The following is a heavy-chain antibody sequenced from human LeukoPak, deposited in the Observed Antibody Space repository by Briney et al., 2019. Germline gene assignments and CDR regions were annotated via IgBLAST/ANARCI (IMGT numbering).Heavy chain of an antibody. CDR1: GFTFSSYE. CDR2: ISSSGSTI. CDR3: AELGIAMIGGV. V-gene: IGHV3-48*03. Sequence: GGSLRLSCAASGFTFSSYEMNWVRQAPGKGLEWVSYISSSGSTIYYADSVKGRFTISRDNAKNSLYPQMNSLRAEDTAVYYCAELGIAMIGGVWGKGTTVTISS. D-gene: IGHD3-10*02. J-gene: IGHJ6*04.